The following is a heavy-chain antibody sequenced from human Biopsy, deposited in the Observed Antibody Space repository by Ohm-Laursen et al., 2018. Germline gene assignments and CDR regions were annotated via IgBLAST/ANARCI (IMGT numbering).Heavy chain of an antibody. CDR1: GDSISIYY. CDR2: FYYSGST. Sequence: GTLSLTCNVSGDSISIYYWSWIRQPPGKGLEWIGNFYYSGSTSYNPSLKSRITMSLDRSKSQVSLRMNSVTAADTAVYYCARARIKTSGVLIPETYYFDSWGQGTLVTVSS. V-gene: IGHV4-59*01. J-gene: IGHJ4*02. CDR3: ARARIKTSGVLIPETYYFDS. D-gene: IGHD3-3*01.